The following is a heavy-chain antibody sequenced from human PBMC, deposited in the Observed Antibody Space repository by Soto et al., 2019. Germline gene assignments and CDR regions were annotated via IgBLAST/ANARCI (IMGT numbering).Heavy chain of an antibody. CDR1: GYMFASYG. V-gene: IGHV1-18*01. Sequence: QVQLVQSGAEVKKPGASVKVSCKVSGYMFASYGISWARQAPGQGLEWMGWINTYNGNINYAQKFQGRVTMTTDTSPSTAYMELRGLGSDDTALDYCARERGAYKYFDYWGQGTLVTVSS. J-gene: IGHJ4*02. CDR2: INTYNGNI. CDR3: ARERGAYKYFDY. D-gene: IGHD1-1*01.